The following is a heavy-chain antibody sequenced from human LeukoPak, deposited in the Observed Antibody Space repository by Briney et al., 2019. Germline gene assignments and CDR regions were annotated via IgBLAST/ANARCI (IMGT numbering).Heavy chain of an antibody. CDR1: GGTFSSYA. V-gene: IGHV1-69*04. CDR2: IIPILGIA. CDR3: ARHCSGGSCYSWFDP. D-gene: IGHD2-15*01. J-gene: IGHJ5*02. Sequence: ASVKVSCKASGGTFSSYAISWVRQAPGQGLEWMGRIIPILGIANYAQKFQGRVTITADKSTSTAYMELSSLRSEDTAVYYCARHCSGGSCYSWFDPWGQGTLVTVSS.